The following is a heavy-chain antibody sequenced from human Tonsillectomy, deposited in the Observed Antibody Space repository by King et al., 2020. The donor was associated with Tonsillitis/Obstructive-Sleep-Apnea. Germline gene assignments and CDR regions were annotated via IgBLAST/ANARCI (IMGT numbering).Heavy chain of an antibody. CDR3: VRILYGDYGAGDAFDI. CDR1: GFSLSNARMG. V-gene: IGHV2-26*01. D-gene: IGHD4-17*01. CDR2: IFSNDEK. Sequence: TLKESGPVLVKPTETLTLTCTVSGFSLSNARMGVSWIRQPPGKALEWLAHIFSNDEKSYSTSLKSRLTISKDTSKSQVVLTMTNMDPVDTATYYCVRILYGDYGAGDAFDIWGQGTVVTVSS. J-gene: IGHJ3*02.